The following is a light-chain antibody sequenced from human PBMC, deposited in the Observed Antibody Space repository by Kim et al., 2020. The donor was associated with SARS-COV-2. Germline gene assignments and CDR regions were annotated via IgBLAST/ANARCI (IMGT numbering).Light chain of an antibody. Sequence: SESVGDRVTITCRASQSINIWLAWYQQKPGKAPNLLIFKASDLQNGVPSRFSGSGSGTEFTLTISSLQPDDFATYYCLQYDSPMYTFGQGTKLEI. CDR3: LQYDSPMYT. CDR1: QSINIW. CDR2: KAS. V-gene: IGKV1-5*03. J-gene: IGKJ2*01.